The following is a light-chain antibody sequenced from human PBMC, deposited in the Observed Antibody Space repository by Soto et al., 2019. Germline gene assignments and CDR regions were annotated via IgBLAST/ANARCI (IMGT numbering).Light chain of an antibody. J-gene: IGKJ1*01. CDR3: QQYNSYWT. CDR1: QSISSW. V-gene: IGKV1-5*03. Sequence: DIQMTQSPSTLSASVGDRVTITCRASQSISSWLAWYQQKPGKAPKLLIYKASSLESGVPSRFSGSGSGTEFNLTISSLQPDDFATYYCQQYNSYWTFGQGTKVEIK. CDR2: KAS.